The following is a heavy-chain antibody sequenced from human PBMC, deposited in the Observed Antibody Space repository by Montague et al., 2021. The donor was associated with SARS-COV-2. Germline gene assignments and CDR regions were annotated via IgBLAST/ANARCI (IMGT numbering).Heavy chain of an antibody. V-gene: IGHV3-30-3*01. CDR2: ISSDVSNK. CDR3: ARGAPYIGVGASSDAFDI. Sequence: SLRLSCAASGFTFSSYAMHWVRQAPGKGLEWVAVISSDVSNKYYADSVKGRFTISRDNSKNTLYLQMNSLRAEDTAVYYCARGAPYIGVGASSDAFDIWGQGTMVTVSS. D-gene: IGHD1-26*01. CDR1: GFTFSSYA. J-gene: IGHJ3*02.